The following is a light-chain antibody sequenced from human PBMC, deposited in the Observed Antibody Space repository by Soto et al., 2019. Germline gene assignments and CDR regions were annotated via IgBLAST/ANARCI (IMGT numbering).Light chain of an antibody. J-gene: IGKJ1*01. CDR1: QSVSSSY. Sequence: EIVFTQSPGTLSFSPGESATLSCRASQSVSSSYLAWYQQKPGQAPRLLIYQTSIRAAGIPARFSASGSGTDFTLTISDVQPEDFALYYCHQRQSWPRTLGQGTKVDIK. CDR2: QTS. V-gene: IGKV3D-20*02. CDR3: HQRQSWPRT.